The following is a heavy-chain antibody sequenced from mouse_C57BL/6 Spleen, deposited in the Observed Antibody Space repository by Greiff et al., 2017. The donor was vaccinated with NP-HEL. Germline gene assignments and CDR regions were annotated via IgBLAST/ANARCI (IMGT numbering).Heavy chain of an antibody. CDR1: GYTFTSYW. J-gene: IGHJ4*01. D-gene: IGHD2-4*01. Sequence: QVQLQQPGAELVKPGASVTMSCKASGYTFTSYWITWVKPRPGQGLEWIGDIYPGSGSTNYNEKFKSKATLTVDTSSSTAYMQLSSLTSEDSAVYYCARVGLRREVHYYAMDYWGQGTSVTVSS. CDR2: IYPGSGST. CDR3: ARVGLRREVHYYAMDY. V-gene: IGHV1-55*01.